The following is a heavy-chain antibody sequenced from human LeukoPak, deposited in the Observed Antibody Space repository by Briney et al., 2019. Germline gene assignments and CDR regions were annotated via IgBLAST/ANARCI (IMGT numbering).Heavy chain of an antibody. D-gene: IGHD5-18*01. CDR3: TKNVMVKRYIDY. CDR1: GFILSNHA. V-gene: IGHV3-23*01. Sequence: PGGSMRLSCAASGFILSNHAMSWVRQPPGKGVQWVAVSSGSGRTIEYEDSVKGRFTISRDNSKNTLSLQMNSLRVEDTAIYYCTKNVMVKRYIDYWGQGTVVTVSS. J-gene: IGHJ4*02. CDR2: SSGSGRTI.